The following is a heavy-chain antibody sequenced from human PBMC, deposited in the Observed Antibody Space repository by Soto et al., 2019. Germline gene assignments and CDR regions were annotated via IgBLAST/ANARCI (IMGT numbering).Heavy chain of an antibody. CDR2: IYYSGST. J-gene: IGHJ4*02. V-gene: IGHV4-59*01. D-gene: IGHD1-26*01. CDR1: GGSISSYY. Sequence: SETLSLTCTVSGGSISSYYWSWIRQPPGKGLEWIGYIYYSGSTNYNPSLKSRVTISVDTSKNQFSLKLTSVTAADTAVYYCARRYGGHFDYWGQGTLVTVSS. CDR3: ARRYGGHFDY.